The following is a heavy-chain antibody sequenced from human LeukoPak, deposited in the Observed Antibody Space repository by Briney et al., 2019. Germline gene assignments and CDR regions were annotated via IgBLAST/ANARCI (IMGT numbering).Heavy chain of an antibody. V-gene: IGHV3-23*01. CDR2: ISDSGGSS. CDR3: AKTLGYCSSASCYTGQINDYYYYGMDV. D-gene: IGHD2-2*02. CDR1: AFTLNSYA. Sequence: GASLRLSCAASAFTLNSYAMTWVRQAPGKGLEWVSTISDSGGSSFYADSVKGRFTISRDNSKNTLYLQMNSLRAEDTAVYYCAKTLGYCSSASCYTGQINDYYYYGMDVWAKGPRSPSP. J-gene: IGHJ6*02.